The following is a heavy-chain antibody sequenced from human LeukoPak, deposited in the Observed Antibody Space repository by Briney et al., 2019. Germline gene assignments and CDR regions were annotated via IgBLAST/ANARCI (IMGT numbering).Heavy chain of an antibody. Sequence: GGSLRLSCEASGFTFSTYGMSWVRQAPGKGLEWVGNINQDGTEKHYLDSMRGRFTISRDNAKNSLFLQMNSLRAEDTAVYFCARDLYYFESEGYYASDYWGQGTLVTVSS. D-gene: IGHD3-22*01. CDR3: ARDLYYFESEGYYASDY. V-gene: IGHV3-7*01. CDR1: GFTFSTYG. CDR2: INQDGTEK. J-gene: IGHJ4*02.